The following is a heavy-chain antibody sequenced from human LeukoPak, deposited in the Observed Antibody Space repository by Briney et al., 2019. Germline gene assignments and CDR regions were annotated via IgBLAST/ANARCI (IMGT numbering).Heavy chain of an antibody. CDR1: GYTFTSHW. V-gene: IGHV5-51*01. Sequence: GESLKISCKGSGYTFTSHWIGWERQMPGKGLEWMGIIYPGDSDTGYSPSFQGQVTISADNSITTAYLQWNSLKASDTAMYYCARRPYDSGSYADYWGQGTPVTVSS. J-gene: IGHJ4*02. D-gene: IGHD3-10*01. CDR3: ARRPYDSGSYADY. CDR2: IYPGDSDT.